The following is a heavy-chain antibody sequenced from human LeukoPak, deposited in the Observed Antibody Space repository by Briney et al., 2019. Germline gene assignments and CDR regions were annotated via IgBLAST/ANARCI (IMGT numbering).Heavy chain of an antibody. V-gene: IGHV1-69*05. CDR2: IIPIFGTA. CDR3: ARRDYYYGSGSYYTYYYYYMDV. CDR1: GGTFSSYA. J-gene: IGHJ6*03. Sequence: GASVKVSCKASGGTFSSYAISWVRQAPGQGLEWMGGIIPIFGTANYAQKFQGRVTITTDESTSTAYMELSSLRSEDTAVYYCARRDYYYGSGSYYTYYYYYMDVWGKGTTVTVSS. D-gene: IGHD3-10*01.